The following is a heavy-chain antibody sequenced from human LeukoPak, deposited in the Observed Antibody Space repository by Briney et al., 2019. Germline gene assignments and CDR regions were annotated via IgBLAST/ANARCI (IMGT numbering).Heavy chain of an antibody. CDR3: AKDLGYSGYDPLDY. CDR2: ISGSGGST. Sequence: GGSLRLSCAASGFTFSSYAMSWVCQAPGKGLEWVSAISGSGGSTYYADSVKGRFTISRDNSKNTLYLQMNSLRAEDTAVYYCAKDLGYSGYDPLDYWGQGTLVTVSS. J-gene: IGHJ4*02. D-gene: IGHD5-12*01. CDR1: GFTFSSYA. V-gene: IGHV3-23*01.